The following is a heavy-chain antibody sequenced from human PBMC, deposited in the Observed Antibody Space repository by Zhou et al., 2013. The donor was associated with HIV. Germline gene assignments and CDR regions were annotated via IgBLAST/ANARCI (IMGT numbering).Heavy chain of an antibody. CDR2: ITPMFGTP. CDR3: ARRQQLIDQ. J-gene: IGHJ1*01. D-gene: IGHD2-21*01. CDR1: GGTFNNYA. V-gene: IGHV1-69*13. Sequence: QVQLVQSGAELKRPGSSVKISCKASGGTFNNYAINWVRQAPGQGLEWVGRITPMFGTPDYARKFRGRVKISADESSTTSYMELIGLRRDDTAIYYCARRQQLIDQWGQGTLISVSS.